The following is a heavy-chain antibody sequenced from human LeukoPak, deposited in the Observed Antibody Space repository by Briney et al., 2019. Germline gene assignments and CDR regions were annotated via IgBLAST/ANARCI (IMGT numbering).Heavy chain of an antibody. Sequence: PSQTLSLTCTVSGGSISSGGYYWSWIRQHPWKGLEWIGYIYYSGSTYYNPSLKSRVTISVDTSKNQFSLKLSSVTAADTAVYYCARDRLSYLDYWGQGTLVTVSS. V-gene: IGHV4-31*03. D-gene: IGHD6-19*01. CDR3: ARDRLSYLDY. J-gene: IGHJ4*02. CDR1: GGSISSGGYY. CDR2: IYYSGST.